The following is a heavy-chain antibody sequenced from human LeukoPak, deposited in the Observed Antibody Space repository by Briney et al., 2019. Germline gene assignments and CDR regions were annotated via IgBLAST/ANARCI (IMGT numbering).Heavy chain of an antibody. Sequence: PAGSLRLSCIAPGFTFSSYSMTWVRQAPGKRLEWVSGISGSGGTTYSADSVKGRFTISRDNSKNTLYLQMNRLRAEDTATYHSARVIFNVWELYGLGDYWGQGTLVTVSS. V-gene: IGHV3-23*01. J-gene: IGHJ4*02. D-gene: IGHD1-26*01. CDR1: GFTFSSYS. CDR2: ISGSGGTT. CDR3: ARVIFNVWELYGLGDY.